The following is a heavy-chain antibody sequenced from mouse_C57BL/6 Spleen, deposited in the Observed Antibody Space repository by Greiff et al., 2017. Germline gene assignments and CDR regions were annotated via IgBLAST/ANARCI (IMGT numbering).Heavy chain of an antibody. V-gene: IGHV3-6*01. CDR2: ISYDGSN. J-gene: IGHJ2*01. CDR3: ARLTGTFYFDY. D-gene: IGHD4-1*01. Sequence: ESGPGLVKPSQSLSLTCSVTGYSITSGYYWNWIRQFPGNKLEWMGYISYDGSNNYNPSLKNRISITRDTSKNQFFLKLNSVTTEDTATYYCARLTGTFYFDYWGQGTTLTVSS. CDR1: GYSITSGYY.